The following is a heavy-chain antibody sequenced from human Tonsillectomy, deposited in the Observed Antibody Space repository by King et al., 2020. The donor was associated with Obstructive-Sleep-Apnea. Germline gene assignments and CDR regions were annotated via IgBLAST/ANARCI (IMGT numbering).Heavy chain of an antibody. CDR1: GFTFSRYD. J-gene: IGHJ3*02. D-gene: IGHD3-22*01. Sequence: VQLVESGGGVVQPGGSLRLSCAASGFTFSRYDMHWVRQAPGKGLEWVAFIRYDGRGTCYADSVKGRFTISRDNSKNTLYLQMNSLRAEDTAIYYCAKEDYYDSSGPQGISGFDIWGQGTVVTVSS. V-gene: IGHV3-30*02. CDR3: AKEDYYDSSGPQGISGFDI. CDR2: IRYDGRGT.